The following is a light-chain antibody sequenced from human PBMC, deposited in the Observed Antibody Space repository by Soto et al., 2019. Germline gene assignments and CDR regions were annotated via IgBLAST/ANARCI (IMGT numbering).Light chain of an antibody. CDR2: ASS. CDR3: QQRSNWPPIT. Sequence: EIVMTQSPATLSVSPGERATLSCRASQSIGSNLAWYQQKPGQAPRLVIYASSIRASDFPARFSGSGSGTEFTLTISSLQSEDFAVYYCQQRSNWPPITFGQGTRLEIK. CDR1: QSIGSN. J-gene: IGKJ5*01. V-gene: IGKV3-15*01.